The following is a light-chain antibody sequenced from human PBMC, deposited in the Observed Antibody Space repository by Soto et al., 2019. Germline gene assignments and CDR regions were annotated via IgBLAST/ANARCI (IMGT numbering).Light chain of an antibody. Sequence: QSVLTQPPSVSAAPGQKVTISCSGSSSNIGGNSVSWYQQLPGTAPKLLIYDDNMRSSGIPDRFSGSKSCTSANLGITGFQTGDEADYYYGSWDCSLSAYGFGTGTKV. V-gene: IGLV1-51*01. CDR2: DDN. CDR3: GSWDCSLSAYG. J-gene: IGLJ1*01. CDR1: SSNIGGNS.